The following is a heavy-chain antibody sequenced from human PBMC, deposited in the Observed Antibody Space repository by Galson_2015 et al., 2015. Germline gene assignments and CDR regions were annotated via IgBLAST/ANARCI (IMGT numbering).Heavy chain of an antibody. D-gene: IGHD3-3*01. Sequence: SLRLSCAASGFTFSSYAMSWVRQAPGKGLEWVSAISGSGGSTYYADSVKGRFTISRDNSKNTLYLQMNSLRAEDTAVYYCAKDAVFFGVVITKGWFDPWGQGTLVTVSS. CDR3: AKDAVFFGVVITKGWFDP. J-gene: IGHJ5*02. CDR2: ISGSGGST. CDR1: GFTFSSYA. V-gene: IGHV3-23*01.